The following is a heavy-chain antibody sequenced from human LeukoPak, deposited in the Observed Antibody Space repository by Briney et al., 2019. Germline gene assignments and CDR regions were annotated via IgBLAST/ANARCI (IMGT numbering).Heavy chain of an antibody. CDR3: AKERYYNDYGNWFDP. Sequence: GGSLRLSCAASVFTFSNYAMSWVRQAPGKGLEWVSAISGSGDSTYYADSVKGRFTVSRDNSKNTLNLQMNSLRAEDTAVYYCAKERYYNDYGNWFDPWGQGTLVTVSS. D-gene: IGHD4-17*01. J-gene: IGHJ5*02. CDR1: VFTFSNYA. CDR2: ISGSGDST. V-gene: IGHV3-23*01.